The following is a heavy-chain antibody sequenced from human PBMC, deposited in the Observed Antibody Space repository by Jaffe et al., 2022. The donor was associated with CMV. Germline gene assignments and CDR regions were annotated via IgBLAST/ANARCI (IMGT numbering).Heavy chain of an antibody. CDR1: GFPFSSFG. J-gene: IGHJ6*02. D-gene: IGHD6-13*01. CDR3: ATDWAAATNSYFYGMEV. Sequence: QVQLVESGGGVVQPGRSLRLSCAASGFPFSSFGMHWVRQAPGKGLEWVAVISYDGSNKYYADSVKGRFTISRDNSKNTLYLQMNSLRAEDTAVFYCATDWAAATNSYFYGMEVWGQGTTVTVSS. CDR2: ISYDGSNK. V-gene: IGHV3-30*03.